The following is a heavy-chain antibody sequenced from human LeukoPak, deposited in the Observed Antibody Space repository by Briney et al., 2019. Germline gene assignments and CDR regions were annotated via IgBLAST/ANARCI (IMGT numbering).Heavy chain of an antibody. Sequence: SETLSLTCTVSGGSISSYYWSWIRQPPGKGLEWIGYIYYSGSTNYNPSLKSRVTISVDTSKNQFSLKLSSVTAADTAMYYCARVRIAAAGTNFDYWGQGTLVTVSS. CDR2: IYYSGST. V-gene: IGHV4-59*01. CDR1: GGSISSYY. CDR3: ARVRIAAAGTNFDY. D-gene: IGHD6-13*01. J-gene: IGHJ4*02.